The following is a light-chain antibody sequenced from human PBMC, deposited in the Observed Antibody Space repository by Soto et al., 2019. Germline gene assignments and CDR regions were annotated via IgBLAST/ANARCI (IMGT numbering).Light chain of an antibody. V-gene: IGKV1-8*01. CDR2: AAS. Sequence: AIRMTQSPSSFSASTGDRVTITCRASQGISSYLALYQQKPGKAPKLLIYAASSLQSGVPSRFSGSGSGTDFTLTISSLQPEDFATYYCQQSYIIPITFGQGTRLEIK. CDR1: QGISSY. CDR3: QQSYIIPIT. J-gene: IGKJ5*01.